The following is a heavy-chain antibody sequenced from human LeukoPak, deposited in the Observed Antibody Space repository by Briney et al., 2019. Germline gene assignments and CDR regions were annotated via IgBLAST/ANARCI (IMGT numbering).Heavy chain of an antibody. V-gene: IGHV1-18*01. D-gene: IGHD3-9*01. CDR2: ISAYNGNT. J-gene: IGHJ4*02. CDR1: GYTFTSYG. Sequence: GASVKVSCKASGYTFTSYGISWVRQAPGQGLEWMGWISAYNGNTNYAQKLQGRVTMTTDTSTSTAYMEPRSLRSDDTAVYYCAREATYYDILTGLQYFDYWGQGTLVTVSS. CDR3: AREATYYDILTGLQYFDY.